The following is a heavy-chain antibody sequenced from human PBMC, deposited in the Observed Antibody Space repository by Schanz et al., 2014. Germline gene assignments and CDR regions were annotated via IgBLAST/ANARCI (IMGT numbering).Heavy chain of an antibody. CDR2: ISVYTGNT. V-gene: IGHV1-18*01. Sequence: QAQLVQSGAEVKKPGASVKVSCKASGYTFTSYGISWVRQAPGQGLEWMGWISVYTGNTKYGQKVQGRVTITTDTSASTAYMELSSLRSDDTAGDSCSRGIGGSGAYNYIDYWGQGTPVTVSS. J-gene: IGHJ4*03. D-gene: IGHD2-15*01. CDR1: GYTFTSYG. CDR3: SRGIGGSGAYNYIDY.